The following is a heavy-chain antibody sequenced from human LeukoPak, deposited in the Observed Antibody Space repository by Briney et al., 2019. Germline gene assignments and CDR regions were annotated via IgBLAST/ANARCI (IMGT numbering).Heavy chain of an antibody. D-gene: IGHD3-9*01. CDR3: AKDEGYDILTGYHY. CDR2: ISGSGGST. V-gene: IGHV3-23*01. CDR1: GFTFSSYA. Sequence: VGSLRLSCAASGFTFSSYAMSWVRQAPGKGLEWVSAISGSGGSTYYADSVKGRFTISRDNSKNTLYLQMNSLRAEDTAVYYCAKDEGYDILTGYHYWGQGTLVTVSS. J-gene: IGHJ4*02.